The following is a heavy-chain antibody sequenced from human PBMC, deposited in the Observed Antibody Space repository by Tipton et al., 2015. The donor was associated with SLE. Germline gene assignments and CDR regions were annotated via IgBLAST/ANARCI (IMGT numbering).Heavy chain of an antibody. CDR3: ARHRRPGPYTPGYYFDY. CDR1: GDSIISGTHY. D-gene: IGHD2-15*01. J-gene: IGHJ4*02. CDR2: IYYTGEA. Sequence: TLSLTCTVSGDSIISGTHYWTWIRQHPGKGLEWVGYIYYTGEAYSNPSLKSRVTISVDTSKNQFSLKLTSVTAADTAVYYCARHRRPGPYTPGYYFDYWGQGTLVTVSS. V-gene: IGHV4-39*01.